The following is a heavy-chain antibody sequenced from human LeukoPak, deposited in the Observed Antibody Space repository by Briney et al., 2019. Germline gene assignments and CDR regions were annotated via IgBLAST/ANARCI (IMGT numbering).Heavy chain of an antibody. CDR2: ISSSGSTI. CDR1: GFTFSNYE. V-gene: IGHV3-48*03. Sequence: GGSLRLSCAASGFTFSNYEMNWVRQAPGRGLEWVSYISSSGSTIYYADSVKGRFTISRDSAKNSLYLQMNSLRAEDTAVYSCARGGFYDSGGYPPWYFDLWGRGTLVTVSS. J-gene: IGHJ2*01. D-gene: IGHD3-22*01. CDR3: ARGGFYDSGGYPPWYFDL.